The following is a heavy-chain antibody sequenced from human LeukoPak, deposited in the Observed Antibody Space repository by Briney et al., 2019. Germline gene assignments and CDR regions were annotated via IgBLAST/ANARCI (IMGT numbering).Heavy chain of an antibody. CDR3: AIPPLSGSYHPEAFDI. Sequence: SETLSLTCTVSGGSISSSSYYWGWIRQPPGKGLEWIGSIYYSGSTYYNPSLKSRVTISVDTSKNQFSLKLSSVTAADTAVYYCAIPPLSGSYHPEAFDIWGQGTMVTVSS. V-gene: IGHV4-39*01. D-gene: IGHD1-26*01. J-gene: IGHJ3*02. CDR2: IYYSGST. CDR1: GGSISSSSYY.